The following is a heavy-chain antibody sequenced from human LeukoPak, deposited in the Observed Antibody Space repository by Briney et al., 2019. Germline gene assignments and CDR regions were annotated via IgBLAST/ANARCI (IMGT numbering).Heavy chain of an antibody. CDR2: IWDDGSNE. Sequence: GRSLRRSCAASGFTFSNYGMHWVRQAPGKGLEWVAVIWDDGSNEYYADSVKGRFTIFGDNRRNTLYLQMNSLRAEDTAVYYCARGDYFDNWGQGTVVTVSS. V-gene: IGHV3-33*01. J-gene: IGHJ4*02. CDR1: GFTFSNYG. CDR3: ARGDYFDN.